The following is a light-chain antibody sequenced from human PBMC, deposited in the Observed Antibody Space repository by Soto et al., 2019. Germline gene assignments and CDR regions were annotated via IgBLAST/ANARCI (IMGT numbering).Light chain of an antibody. V-gene: IGKV3-11*01. CDR3: QQRSAWPET. Sequence: EIVLTQSPATLSLSPGQRATLSCRASQSVSSYVAWYQQSPGQAPRLLISDASNRATGIQARSSGSGCGPDDTLSISSPEHEDAAGYYCQQRSAWPETFGQGTKVEIK. J-gene: IGKJ1*01. CDR2: DAS. CDR1: QSVSSY.